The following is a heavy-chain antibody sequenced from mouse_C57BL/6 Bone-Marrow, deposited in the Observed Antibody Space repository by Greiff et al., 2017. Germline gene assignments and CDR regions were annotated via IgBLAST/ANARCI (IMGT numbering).Heavy chain of an antibody. CDR2: IDPENGDT. J-gene: IGHJ2*01. D-gene: IGHD2-4*01. Sequence: EVQRVESGAELVRPGASVKLSCTTSGFNIKDDYMHWVKQRPEQGLEWIGWIDPENGDTEYASKFQGKATITADTSSNTAYLQLSSLTSEDTAVYYCTTGDYDGGYWGQGTTLTVSS. CDR1: GFNIKDDY. V-gene: IGHV14-4*01. CDR3: TTGDYDGGY.